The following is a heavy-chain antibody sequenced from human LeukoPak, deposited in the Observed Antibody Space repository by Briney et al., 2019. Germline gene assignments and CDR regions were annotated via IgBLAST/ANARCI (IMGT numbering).Heavy chain of an antibody. J-gene: IGHJ5*02. CDR2: INPNSGGT. Sequence: GASVKVSCKASGYTFTGYYMHWVRQAPGQGLEWMGWINPNSGGTNYAQKFQGRVTMTRDTSISTAYMELSRLRSDDTAVYYCAREGNALSNSSSWYNWFDPWGQGTLVTVSS. CDR3: AREGNALSNSSSWYNWFDP. V-gene: IGHV1-2*02. CDR1: GYTFTGYY. D-gene: IGHD6-13*01.